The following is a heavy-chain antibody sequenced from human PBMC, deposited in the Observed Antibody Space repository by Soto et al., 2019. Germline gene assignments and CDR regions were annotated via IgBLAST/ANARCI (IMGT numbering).Heavy chain of an antibody. Sequence: PWGSLRLSCAASGFTFSSYSMNWVRQAPGKGLEWVSYISSSSSTIYYADSVKGRFTISRDNAKNSLYLQMNSLRAEDTAVYYCARQLPTLYYYYYYMDVWGKGTTVTVSS. CDR3: ARQLPTLYYYYYYMDV. V-gene: IGHV3-48*01. D-gene: IGHD3-10*01. CDR2: ISSSSSTI. J-gene: IGHJ6*03. CDR1: GFTFSSYS.